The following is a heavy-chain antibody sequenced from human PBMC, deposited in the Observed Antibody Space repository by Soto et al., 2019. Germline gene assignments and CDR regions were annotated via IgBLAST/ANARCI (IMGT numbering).Heavy chain of an antibody. CDR3: ANALYPHTMVFQPLDYDDYCIDV. J-gene: IGHJ6*02. CDR1: GFTFSSYA. CDR2: ISYDGSNI. Sequence: GGSLRLSCAASGFTFSSYAIHWVRQAPGKGLEWVAVISYDGSNIYYGDSVKGRFTISRDNSNNTLYLQMNSLRPDDTAVYYYANALYPHTMVFQPLDYDDYCIDVWGQGTLVTVSS. V-gene: IGHV3-30*18. D-gene: IGHD3-10*01.